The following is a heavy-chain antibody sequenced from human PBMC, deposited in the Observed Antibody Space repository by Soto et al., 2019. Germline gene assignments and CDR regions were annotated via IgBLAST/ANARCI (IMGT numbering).Heavy chain of an antibody. CDR3: PRDRPAMDV. CDR2: IRAYNGNT. J-gene: IGHJ6*02. CDR1: GYTFTSYG. V-gene: IGHV1-18*01. Sequence: QVQLVQSGAEVKKPGASVKVSCKASGYTFTSYGISWVRQAPGQGLEWMGWIRAYNGNTNYAEKLQGRVTMTTDTFTRTTYMDVKSLGSDDPAVDYCPRDRPAMDVWGQGTTVTVSS.